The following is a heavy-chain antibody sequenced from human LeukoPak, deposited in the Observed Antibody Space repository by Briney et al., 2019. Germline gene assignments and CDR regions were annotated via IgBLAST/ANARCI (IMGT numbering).Heavy chain of an antibody. CDR3: ARDQRGWSGYYFGFDP. D-gene: IGHD3-3*01. J-gene: IGHJ5*02. CDR1: GGSISSYY. V-gene: IGHV4-59*01. CDR2: IYYSGST. Sequence: SETLSLTCTVSGGSISSYYWSWIRQPPGKGLEWIGYIYYSGSTNYNPSLKSRVTISVDTSKNQFSLKLSSVTAADTAVYYCARDQRGWSGYYFGFDPWGQGTLVTVSS.